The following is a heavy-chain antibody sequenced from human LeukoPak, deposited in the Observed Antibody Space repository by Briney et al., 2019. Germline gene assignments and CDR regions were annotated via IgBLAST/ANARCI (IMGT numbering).Heavy chain of an antibody. D-gene: IGHD2-15*01. V-gene: IGHV4-34*01. CDR3: ARDRVRVVAATGGYYFGWFDP. CDR2: INHSGST. CDR1: GGSFSGYY. Sequence: SETLSLTCAVYGGSFSGYYWSWIRQPPGKGLEWIGEINHSGSTNYNPSLKSRVTISVDTSKNQFSLKLSSVTAADTAVYYCARDRVRVVAATGGYYFGWFDPWGQGTLVTVSS. J-gene: IGHJ5*02.